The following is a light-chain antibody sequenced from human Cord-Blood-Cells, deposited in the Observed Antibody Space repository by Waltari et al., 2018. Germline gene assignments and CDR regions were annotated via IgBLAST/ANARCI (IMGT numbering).Light chain of an antibody. Sequence: EIVLTQSPGTLSLSPGERATLSCRASQSVSSSNLAWCQQKPGQAPRLLIYGASSRATGIPDRFSGSGSGTDFTLTISRLEPEDFAVYYCQQYGSSPPTFGQGTKVEIK. CDR3: QQYGSSPPT. CDR2: GAS. J-gene: IGKJ1*01. V-gene: IGKV3-20*01. CDR1: QSVSSSN.